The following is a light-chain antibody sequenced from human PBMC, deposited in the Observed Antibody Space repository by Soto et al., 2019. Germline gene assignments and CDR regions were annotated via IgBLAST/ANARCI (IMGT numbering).Light chain of an antibody. CDR2: DNS. Sequence: QSALTQPPSVSGAPGQRVTISCTGSSSNIGAGYDVHWYQHLPGTAPKLLIYDNSNRPSGIPDRFSGSKSGTSASLAITGLQAEDESDYYCQSYDSSLSGFVVFGGGTKLTVL. CDR1: SSNIGAGYD. J-gene: IGLJ2*01. CDR3: QSYDSSLSGFVV. V-gene: IGLV1-40*01.